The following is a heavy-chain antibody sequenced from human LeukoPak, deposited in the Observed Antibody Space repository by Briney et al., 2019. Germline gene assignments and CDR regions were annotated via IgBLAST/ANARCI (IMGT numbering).Heavy chain of an antibody. V-gene: IGHV1-2*02. J-gene: IGHJ6*02. CDR3: AREIAVAVDYYGMDV. CDR2: INPNSGGT. CDR1: GYTFTGYY. Sequence: ASVTVSCKASGYTFTGYYMHWVRQAPGQGLEWMGWINPNSGGTNYAQKCQGRVTMTRDTSISTAYMELSRLRSDDTAVYYCAREIAVAVDYYGMDVWGQGTTVTVSS. D-gene: IGHD6-19*01.